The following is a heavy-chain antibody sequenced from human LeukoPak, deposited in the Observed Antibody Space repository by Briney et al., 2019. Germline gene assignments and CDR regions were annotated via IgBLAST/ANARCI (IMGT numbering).Heavy chain of an antibody. J-gene: IGHJ4*02. CDR2: INPNSGGT. CDR3: ARARYSGGWYFDY. Sequence: GASVKVSCKASGYTFTGYYMHWVRQAPGQGLEWMGWINPNSGGTNYAQKFQGRVTMTRDTSISTAYMELSRLRSDDTAVYYCARARYSGGWYFDYWSQGTLVTVSS. V-gene: IGHV1-2*02. CDR1: GYTFTGYY. D-gene: IGHD6-19*01.